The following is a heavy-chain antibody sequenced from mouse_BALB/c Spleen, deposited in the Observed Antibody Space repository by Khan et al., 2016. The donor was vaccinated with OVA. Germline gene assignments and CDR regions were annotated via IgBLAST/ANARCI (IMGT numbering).Heavy chain of an antibody. V-gene: IGHV5-17*02. J-gene: IGHJ1*01. D-gene: IGHD2-1*01. CDR2: ISSGSSTV. CDR3: ARSGGNFHWYFDV. Sequence: EVQGVESGGGLVQPGGSRKLSCAASGFTFSTFGMHWVRQAPKKGLEWVAYISSGSSTVYYVDTVKGRFTISKDNPKNTLFLQMTSLRSEDTAWYYCARSGGNFHWYFDVWGAGTSVTVSS. CDR1: GFTFSTFG.